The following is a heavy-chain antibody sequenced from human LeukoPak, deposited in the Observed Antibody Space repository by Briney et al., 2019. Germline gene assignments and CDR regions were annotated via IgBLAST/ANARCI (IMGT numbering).Heavy chain of an antibody. CDR2: LNSDGGNT. CDR3: VRGGSSVSFDY. Sequence: GVSLRLSCAASGFTFSNYWMHWVRHTPGKGRVGVSRLNSDGGNTNYADSVKGRFTVSRDNDKNTLYLQINSLRVEDTALYYCVRGGSSVSFDYWGQGTLVAVSS. CDR1: GFTFSNYW. D-gene: IGHD3-10*01. J-gene: IGHJ4*02. V-gene: IGHV3-74*01.